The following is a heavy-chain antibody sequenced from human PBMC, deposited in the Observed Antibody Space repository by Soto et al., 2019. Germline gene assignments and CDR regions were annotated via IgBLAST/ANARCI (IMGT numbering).Heavy chain of an antibody. CDR3: ARGHSTDCSNGVCSFFYNHEMDV. CDR2: INPQSGGT. V-gene: IGHV1-2*04. D-gene: IGHD2-8*01. Sequence: QVQLVQSGAEVKKPGASVKVSCKASGYSFTDYHIHWVRQAPGQGLEWLGRINPQSGGTSSAQKFQGWVTMTRDTSISTSYMELTRLRSADTAVYFCARGHSTDCSNGVCSFFYNHEMDVWGQGTTVTVSS. J-gene: IGHJ6*02. CDR1: GYSFTDYH.